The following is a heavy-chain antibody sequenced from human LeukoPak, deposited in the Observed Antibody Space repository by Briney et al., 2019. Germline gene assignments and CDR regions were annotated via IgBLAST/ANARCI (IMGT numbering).Heavy chain of an antibody. V-gene: IGHV1-2*02. J-gene: IGHJ1*01. CDR1: GYTFTGYY. CDR3: ARSKGVIPRAGELQH. CDR2: INPNSGGT. Sequence: GASVKVSCKASGYTFTGYYMHWVRQAPGQGLEWMGWINPNSGGTNYAQKFQGRVTMTRDTSISTAYMELSRLRSDDTAVYYCARSKGVIPRAGELQHRGQGTLVTVSS. D-gene: IGHD2-21*01.